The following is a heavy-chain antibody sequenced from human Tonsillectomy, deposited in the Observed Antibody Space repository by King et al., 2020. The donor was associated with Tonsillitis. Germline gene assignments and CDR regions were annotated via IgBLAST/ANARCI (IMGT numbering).Heavy chain of an antibody. CDR1: GFTFDDYG. Sequence: VQLVEAGGALVQPGRSLRLSCAASGFTFDDYGMHWVRQGPGKGLEWVSGSSWNSGSIGFADSVKGRFTNSRDNAKNSLYLQMNSLRAEDTALYYCAKDLGGTHGKYYFDYWGQGTLVTVSS. V-gene: IGHV3-9*01. D-gene: IGHD1-7*01. J-gene: IGHJ4*02. CDR2: SSWNSGSI. CDR3: AKDLGGTHGKYYFDY.